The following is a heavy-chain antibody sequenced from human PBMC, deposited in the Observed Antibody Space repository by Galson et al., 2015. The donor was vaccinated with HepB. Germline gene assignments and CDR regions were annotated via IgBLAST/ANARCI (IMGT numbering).Heavy chain of an antibody. D-gene: IGHD7-27*01. V-gene: IGHV1-2*06. Sequence: SVKVSCKASGYTFIDNYLDWVRQAPGQGLEWIGRINPNSGGTKFAQNFQGRVTLTRDTSISTAYLELSSLKSDDSAVYYCARAATGGYSGFDFWGQGSLVTVSS. CDR1: GYTFIDNY. CDR3: ARAATGGYSGFDF. CDR2: INPNSGGT. J-gene: IGHJ5*01.